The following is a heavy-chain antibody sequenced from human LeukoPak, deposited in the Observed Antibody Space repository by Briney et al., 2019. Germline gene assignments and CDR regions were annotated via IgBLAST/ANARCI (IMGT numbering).Heavy chain of an antibody. V-gene: IGHV6-1*01. CDR2: TYYRSKWYN. J-gene: IGHJ4*02. D-gene: IGHD3-9*01. Sequence: SQTLSLTCAISGDSVSSNSAAWNWIRQSPSRGLGWLGRTYYRSKWYNDYAVSVKSRITINPDTSKNQFSLQLNSVTPEDTAVYYCARSVYYDILTGYSQYYFDYWGQGTLVTVSS. CDR1: GDSVSSNSAA. CDR3: ARSVYYDILTGYSQYYFDY.